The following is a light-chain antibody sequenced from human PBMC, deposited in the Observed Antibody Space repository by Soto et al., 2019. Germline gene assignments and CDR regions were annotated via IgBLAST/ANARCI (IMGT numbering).Light chain of an antibody. CDR3: CSYAGSRV. CDR1: SGDIGTYNL. V-gene: IGLV2-23*02. J-gene: IGLJ2*01. Sequence: QSALTQPASVSGSPGQSITVSCIGTSGDIGTYNLVSWYQQYPGKAPKLMIFEVNKRPSGVSNRFSGSKSGNTASLTISGLQAEDEADYYCCSYAGSRVFGGGTKLTVL. CDR2: EVN.